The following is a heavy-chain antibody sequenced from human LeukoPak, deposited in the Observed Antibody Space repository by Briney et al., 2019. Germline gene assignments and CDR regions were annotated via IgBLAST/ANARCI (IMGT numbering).Heavy chain of an antibody. Sequence: SETLSLTCTVSGYSISSGYYWGWIRQPPGKGLEWIGSIYHSGNTYYNPSLKSRVTISVDTSKNQFSLKLSSVTAADTAVYYCARDRMVYASSFDYWGQGTLVTVSS. CDR2: IYHSGNT. CDR1: GYSISSGYY. V-gene: IGHV4-38-2*02. CDR3: ARDRMVYASSFDY. D-gene: IGHD2-8*01. J-gene: IGHJ4*02.